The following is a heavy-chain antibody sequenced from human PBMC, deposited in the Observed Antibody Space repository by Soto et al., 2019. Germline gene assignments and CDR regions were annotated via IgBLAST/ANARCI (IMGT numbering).Heavy chain of an antibody. CDR2: ISPGDSDT. J-gene: IGHJ6*02. CDR3: ARHKGRRITHSFWGMEV. D-gene: IGHD1-20*01. Sequence: GESLKISCKGSGYSFTSYWIGWVRQRPGKGLEWMGIISPGDSDTRYSPSFQGQVTISADKSISTAYLKWRSLKASDTAMYYCARHKGRRITHSFWGMEVWGQGTPVTLSS. CDR1: GYSFTSYW. V-gene: IGHV5-51*01.